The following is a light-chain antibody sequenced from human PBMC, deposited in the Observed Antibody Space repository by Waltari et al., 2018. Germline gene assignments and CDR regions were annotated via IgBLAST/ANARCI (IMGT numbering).Light chain of an antibody. CDR3: QEYNTYPDT. CDR2: NAS. V-gene: IGKV1-5*03. J-gene: IGKJ2*01. CDR1: QSNSSW. Sequence: DIQVIQSPSTLPASVGDRVTTTCRASQSNSSWLAWYQQKPGKAPKLLIYNASSLENGVPSRFSGSGSGTEFTLTISSLQTDDFATYYCQEYNTYPDTFGQGTKLEI.